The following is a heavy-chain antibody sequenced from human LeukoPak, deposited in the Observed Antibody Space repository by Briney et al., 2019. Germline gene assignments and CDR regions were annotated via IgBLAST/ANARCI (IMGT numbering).Heavy chain of an antibody. CDR2: MNPNSGNT. J-gene: IGHJ5*02. CDR1: GYTFTSYD. CDR3: ARACDYIWGSYRYRRRFDP. V-gene: IGHV1-8*01. Sequence: ASVKVSCKASGYTFTSYDINWVRQATGQGLEWMGWMNPNSGNTGYAQKFQGRVTMTRNTSISTAYVELSSLRSEDTAVYYCARACDYIWGSYRYRRRFDPWGQGTLVTVSS. D-gene: IGHD3-16*02.